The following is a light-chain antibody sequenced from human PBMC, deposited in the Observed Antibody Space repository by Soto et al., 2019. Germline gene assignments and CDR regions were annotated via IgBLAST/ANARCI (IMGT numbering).Light chain of an antibody. CDR1: QSVSNNY. Sequence: EIVLTQSPGPLSLSPGERATLSCRASQSVSNNYLAWYQQKPGQAPRLLIYGASSRATGIPDRFSGSGSGTDFTLTMSTLEPEDFSVYYCQQYGSSQTFGQGTRLESK. J-gene: IGKJ2*01. CDR2: GAS. V-gene: IGKV3-20*01. CDR3: QQYGSSQT.